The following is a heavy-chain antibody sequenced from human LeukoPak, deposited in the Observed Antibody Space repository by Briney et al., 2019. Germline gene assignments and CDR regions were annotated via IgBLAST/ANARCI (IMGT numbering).Heavy chain of an antibody. J-gene: IGHJ3*02. V-gene: IGHV3-21*01. CDR1: GFTFRSYS. D-gene: IGHD1-26*01. CDR3: ARDEWGDAFDI. Sequence: PGGSLRLSXAASGFTFRSYSMNWVRQAPGKGLEWVSSISSSSSYIHSADSVRGRFTISRDNAKNSLFLQMNSLRAEDTAVYYCARDEWGDAFDIWGQGTMVTVFS. CDR2: ISSSSSYI.